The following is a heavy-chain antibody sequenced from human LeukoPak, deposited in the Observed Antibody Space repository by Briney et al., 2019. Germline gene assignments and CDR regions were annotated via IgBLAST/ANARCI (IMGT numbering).Heavy chain of an antibody. V-gene: IGHV4-59*01. J-gene: IGHJ5*02. Sequence: KPSETLSLTCTVSGGSISSYYWSWIRQPPGKGLEWIGYIYYSGSTNYNPSLKSRVTISVDTYKNQFSLKLSSVTAADTAVYYCARADYSSGWNDWFDPWGQGTLVTVSS. CDR2: IYYSGST. D-gene: IGHD6-19*01. CDR3: ARADYSSGWNDWFDP. CDR1: GGSISSYY.